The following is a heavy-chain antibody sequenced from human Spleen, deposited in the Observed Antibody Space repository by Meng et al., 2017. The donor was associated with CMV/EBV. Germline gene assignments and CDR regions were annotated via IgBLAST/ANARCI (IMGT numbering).Heavy chain of an antibody. CDR1: SDPIRNNNW. Sequence: SETLSLTCVVSSDPIRNNNWWSWVRQTPGKGLEWIGEVFSGGTTTYNPSLKSRVTISVDTSKNHFSLRVGSVTAADTATYYCARQGGNVVVTHFDYWGQGILVTVSS. V-gene: IGHV4-4*02. J-gene: IGHJ4*02. CDR2: VFSGGTT. CDR3: ARQGGNVVVTHFDY. D-gene: IGHD2-21*02.